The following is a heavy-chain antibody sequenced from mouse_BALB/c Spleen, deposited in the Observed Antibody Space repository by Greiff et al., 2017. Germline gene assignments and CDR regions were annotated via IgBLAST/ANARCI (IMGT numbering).Heavy chain of an antibody. V-gene: IGHV1-69*02. CDR2: IDPSDSYT. Sequence: VQLQQPGAELVKPGASVKLSCKASGYTFTSYWMHWVKQRPGQGLEWIGEIDPSDSYTNYNQKFKGKATLTVDKSSSTAYMQLSSLTSEDSAVFYCGRWPYSIYGGDWGQGTTLTVSS. J-gene: IGHJ2*01. D-gene: IGHD2-5*01. CDR3: GRWPYSIYGGD. CDR1: GYTFTSYW.